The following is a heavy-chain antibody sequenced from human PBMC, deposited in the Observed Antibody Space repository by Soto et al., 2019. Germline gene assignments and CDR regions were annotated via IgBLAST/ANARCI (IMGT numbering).Heavy chain of an antibody. CDR3: ARDKAEYGSRSYCPQASDWHFDL. CDR2: ISAYNGNT. J-gene: IGHJ2*01. V-gene: IGHV1-18*01. D-gene: IGHD3-10*01. Sequence: QVQLVQSGAEVKKPGASVKVSCKASGYTFTSYGISWVRQAPGQGLEWMGWISAYNGNTNYAQKLQGRVTMTTDTSPSTAYRSMRRLRSDDTAVYHPARDKAEYGSRSYCPQASDWHFDLWGRGTAVSVSS. CDR1: GYTFTSYG.